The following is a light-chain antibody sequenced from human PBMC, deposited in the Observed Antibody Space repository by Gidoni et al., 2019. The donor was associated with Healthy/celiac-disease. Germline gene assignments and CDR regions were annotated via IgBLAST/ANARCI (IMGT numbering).Light chain of an antibody. J-gene: IGKJ3*01. CDR1: QSISSY. Sequence: DIQMTQSPSSLSASVGDRATITCRARQSISSYLTWYQKKPGKAPKLLIYAASSLQSGVPSRFSGSGSGTDFTLTISSLQPEDFATYYCQQSYSTPFTFGPGTKVEIK. CDR2: AAS. V-gene: IGKV1-39*01. CDR3: QQSYSTPFT.